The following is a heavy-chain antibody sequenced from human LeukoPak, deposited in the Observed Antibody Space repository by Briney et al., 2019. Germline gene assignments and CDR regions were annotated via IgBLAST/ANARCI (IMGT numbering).Heavy chain of an antibody. CDR1: GGTFSSYA. J-gene: IGHJ6*02. D-gene: IGHD7-27*01. CDR2: IIPIFGTA. V-gene: IGHV1-69*13. Sequence: SVTVSCTASGGTFSSYAISWVRQAPGQGLEWMGGIIPIFGTANYAQKFQGRVTITADESTSTAYMELSSLRSEDTAVYYCALTGDFRSPFHGMDVWGQGTTVTVSS. CDR3: ALTGDFRSPFHGMDV.